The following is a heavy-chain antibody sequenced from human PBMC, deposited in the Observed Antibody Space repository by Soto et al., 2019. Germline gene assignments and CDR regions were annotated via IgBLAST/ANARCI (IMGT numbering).Heavy chain of an antibody. Sequence: GESLRISCKGSGYRFASYWIGWVRQMPGKGLEWMGIIYPGDSDTRYSPSFQGQVTISADKSISTAYLQWSSLKASDTAMYYCARHVAPAATFDYWGQGTLVTVSS. CDR2: IYPGDSDT. V-gene: IGHV5-51*01. CDR1: GYRFASYW. D-gene: IGHD2-2*01. CDR3: ARHVAPAATFDY. J-gene: IGHJ4*02.